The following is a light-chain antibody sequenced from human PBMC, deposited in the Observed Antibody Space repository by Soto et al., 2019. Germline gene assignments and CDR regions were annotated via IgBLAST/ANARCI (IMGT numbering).Light chain of an antibody. J-gene: IGKJ1*01. CDR3: QQYNNRPRT. CDR2: KAS. CDR1: QTISSW. V-gene: IGKV1-5*03. Sequence: DIQMTQSPSTLSGSVGDRVTITCRASQTISSWLAWYQQKPGKAPKLLIYKASTLKSGVPSRFSGSGSGTEFTLTISSLQPDDFATYYCQQYNNRPRTFGQGTKVEIK.